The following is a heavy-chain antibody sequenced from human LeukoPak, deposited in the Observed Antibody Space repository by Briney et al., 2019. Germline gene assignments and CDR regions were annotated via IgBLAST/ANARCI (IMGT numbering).Heavy chain of an antibody. V-gene: IGHV4-30-4*01. CDR1: GSSISSGDYY. J-gene: IGHJ6*02. Sequence: SETLSLTCTVSGSSISSGDYYWSWIRQPPGKGLEWIGYIYYSGSTYYNPSLKSRVTISVDTSKNQFSLKLSSVTAADTAVYYCARDPYSSSWYYYGMDVWGQGTTVTVSS. D-gene: IGHD6-13*01. CDR3: ARDPYSSSWYYYGMDV. CDR2: IYYSGST.